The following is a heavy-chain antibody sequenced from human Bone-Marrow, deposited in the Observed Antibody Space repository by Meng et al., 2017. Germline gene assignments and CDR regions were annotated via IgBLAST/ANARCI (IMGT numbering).Heavy chain of an antibody. CDR3: ARDGDY. Sequence: QGQLVESGGGVVQPGRSLRLSCAASGFTFSSYGMHWVRQAPGKGLEWVAVIWYDGSNKCYADSVKGRFTISRDNSKNTLYLQMNSLRAEDTAVYYCARDGDYWGQGTLVTVSS. CDR1: GFTFSSYG. J-gene: IGHJ4*02. V-gene: IGHV3-33*01. CDR2: IWYDGSNK.